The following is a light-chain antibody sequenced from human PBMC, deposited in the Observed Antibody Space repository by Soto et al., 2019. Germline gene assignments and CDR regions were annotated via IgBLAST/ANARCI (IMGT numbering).Light chain of an antibody. CDR3: QTWGTGILV. CDR2: LNSDGSH. CDR1: SGHRSYA. V-gene: IGLV4-69*01. J-gene: IGLJ2*01. Sequence: QTVVTQSPSASASLGASVKLTCTLSSGHRSYAIAWHQQQPEKGPRFLMKLNSDGSHSKGDGIPDRFSGSTSGAERYLTISSLQSEDEADYYCQTWGTGILVFGGGTKLTVL.